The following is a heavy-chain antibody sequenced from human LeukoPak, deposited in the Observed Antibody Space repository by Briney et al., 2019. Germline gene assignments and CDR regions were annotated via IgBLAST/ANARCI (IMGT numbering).Heavy chain of an antibody. CDR3: AKGSYGSGKYWYFDL. CDR2: MSYDGSNK. V-gene: IGHV3-30*18. Sequence: PGRSLRLSCAASGFTFSSYGMHWVRQAPGKGLEWVAVMSYDGSNKYYADSVKGRFTISRDSSKNTLYLQMNSLRAEDMAVYYCAKGSYGSGKYWYFDLWGRGTLVTVSS. CDR1: GFTFSSYG. D-gene: IGHD3-10*01. J-gene: IGHJ2*01.